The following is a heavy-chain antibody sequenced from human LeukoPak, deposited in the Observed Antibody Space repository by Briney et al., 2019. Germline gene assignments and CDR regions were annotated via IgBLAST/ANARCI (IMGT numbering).Heavy chain of an antibody. CDR1: GFTFSSYA. D-gene: IGHD5-12*01. CDR2: ISGSGGST. CDR3: AKPPGGWLRFNYYYGMDV. Sequence: GGSLRLSCAASGFTFSSYAMSWVRQAPGKGLEWVSAISGSGGSTYYADSVKGRFTISRDNSKNTLYLQMNSLRAEDTAVYYCAKPPGGWLRFNYYYGMDVWGQGTTVTVSS. V-gene: IGHV3-23*01. J-gene: IGHJ6*02.